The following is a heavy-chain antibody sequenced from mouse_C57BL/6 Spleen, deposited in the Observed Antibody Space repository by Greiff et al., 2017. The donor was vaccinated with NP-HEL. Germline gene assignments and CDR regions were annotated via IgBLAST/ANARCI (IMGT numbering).Heavy chain of an antibody. CDR2: INPNNGGT. CDR1: GYTFTDYY. Sequence: EVQLQQSGPELVKPGASVKISCKASGYTFTDYYMNWVKQSHGKSLEWIGDINPNNGGTSYNQKFKGKATLTVDKSSSTAYMELRSLTSEDSAVYYCARVDWNFTTVVGYAMDYWGQGTSVTVSS. J-gene: IGHJ4*01. D-gene: IGHD1-1*01. V-gene: IGHV1-26*01. CDR3: ARVDWNFTTVVGYAMDY.